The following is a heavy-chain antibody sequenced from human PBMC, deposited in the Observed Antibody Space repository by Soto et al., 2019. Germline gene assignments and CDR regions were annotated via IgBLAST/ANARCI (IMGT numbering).Heavy chain of an antibody. CDR3: AKGYCTNAVCYTDY. D-gene: IGHD2-8*01. J-gene: IGHJ4*02. Sequence: GGSLRLSCATSGFTFRSYAMTWVRQAPGKGLEWVSLISSNDYTTYYADSVKGRFTISRDNSKNTLYLQMNSLRAEDTALYYCAKGYCTNAVCYTDYWGQGTLVTVSS. V-gene: IGHV3-23*01. CDR1: GFTFRSYA. CDR2: ISSNDYTT.